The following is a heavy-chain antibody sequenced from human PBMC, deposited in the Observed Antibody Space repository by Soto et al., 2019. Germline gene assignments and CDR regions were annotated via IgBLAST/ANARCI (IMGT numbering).Heavy chain of an antibody. J-gene: IGHJ4*02. Sequence: EVQLLESGGGLVQPGGSLRLSCAASGFTFSSYAMTWVRQAPGKGLEWVSVISGSGDSTYYADSVKGRFTISRDNSKNTLYLQMNSLRADDTAVYYCAKRGSGSQFDYWGQGTLVTVSS. CDR3: AKRGSGSQFDY. CDR2: ISGSGDST. V-gene: IGHV3-23*01. CDR1: GFTFSSYA. D-gene: IGHD1-26*01.